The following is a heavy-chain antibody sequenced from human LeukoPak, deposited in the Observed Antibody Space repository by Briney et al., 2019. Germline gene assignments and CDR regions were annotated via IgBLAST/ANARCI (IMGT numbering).Heavy chain of an antibody. CDR1: GGSVSSGGYY. V-gene: IGHV4-61*08. Sequence: SETLSLTCIVSGGSVSSGGYYWTWIRQPPGKGLEWIGYIYYSGSTNYNPSLRSRVTMSVDTSKTQFSLKLNSVTAADTAVYYCTRRSTGPERFDSWGQGTLVTVSS. D-gene: IGHD3-9*01. J-gene: IGHJ4*02. CDR2: IYYSGST. CDR3: TRRSTGPERFDS.